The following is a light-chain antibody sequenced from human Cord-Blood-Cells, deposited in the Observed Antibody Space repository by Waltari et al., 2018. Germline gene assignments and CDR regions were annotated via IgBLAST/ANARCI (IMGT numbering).Light chain of an antibody. V-gene: IGLV5-45*01. CDR2: YKSDSDK. Sequence: QAVLTQPASLSASPGASASLTCTLRSGINVGTYRIYWYQQKPGSPPQYLLRYKSDSDKQQGTGGPSRFTGSKYASAKAGILLISGRQSEEEADYYGMIWNSSAWVFGGGTKLTVL. CDR1: SGINVGTYR. CDR3: MIWNSSAWV. J-gene: IGLJ3*02.